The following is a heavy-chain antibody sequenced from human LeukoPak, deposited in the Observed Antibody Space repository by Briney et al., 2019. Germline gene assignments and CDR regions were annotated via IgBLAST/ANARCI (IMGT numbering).Heavy chain of an antibody. V-gene: IGHV3-20*04. CDR1: GFTFDDYG. CDR2: INWNGGST. J-gene: IGHJ5*02. CDR3: ARLYYYGSGSYYGSNWFDP. D-gene: IGHD3-10*01. Sequence: GGSLRLSCAASGFTFDDYGMSWVRQAPGKGLEWVSGINWNGGSTGYADSVKGRFTISRDNAKNSLYLQMDSLRAEDTALYYCARLYYYGSGSYYGSNWFDPWGQGTLVTVSS.